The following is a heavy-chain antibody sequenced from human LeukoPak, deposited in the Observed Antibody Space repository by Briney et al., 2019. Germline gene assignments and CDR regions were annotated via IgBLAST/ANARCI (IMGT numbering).Heavy chain of an antibody. D-gene: IGHD1-26*01. CDR1: DGSINSYY. J-gene: IGHJ6*02. CDR2: IYYNGNT. V-gene: IGHV4-59*01. CDR3: ARGRSNYYGMDV. Sequence: ETLSLTXSVSDGSINSYYWNWIRRPPGKGLEWIGYIYYNGNTNYSPSLKSRVTMSVDTSKNLFSLKVSSVTAADTAVYYCARGRSNYYGMDVWGQGTTVTVSS.